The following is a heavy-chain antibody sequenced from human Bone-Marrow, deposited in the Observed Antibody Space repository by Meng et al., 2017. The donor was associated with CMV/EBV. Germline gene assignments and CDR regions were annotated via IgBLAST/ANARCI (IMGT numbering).Heavy chain of an antibody. J-gene: IGHJ4*02. V-gene: IGHV1-2*02. Sequence: ASVKVSCKASGYTFTGYYMHWVRQAPGQGLEWMGWINPNSGVTNYAQKFQGRVTMTRDTSISTAYMELSRLRADDTAVYYCASGPKRSTIVVVPTAIQETDYWGQGTLVTVSS. D-gene: IGHD2-2*02. CDR2: INPNSGVT. CDR1: GYTFTGYY. CDR3: ASGPKRSTIVVVPTAIQETDY.